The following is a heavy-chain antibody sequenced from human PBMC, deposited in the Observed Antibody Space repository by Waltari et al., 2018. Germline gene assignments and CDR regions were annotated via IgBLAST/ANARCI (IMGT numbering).Heavy chain of an antibody. D-gene: IGHD6-13*01. CDR2: IYHSGST. CDR1: GYSISSGYY. CDR3: ARKTAAAGTDY. Sequence: QVQLQESGPGLVKPSETLSLTCAVSGYSISSGYYWGWIRQPPGKGLEWIGSIYHSGSTYYNPSLKSRVTISVDTSKNQFSLKLSSVTAADTAVYYCARKTAAAGTDYWGQGTLVTVSS. J-gene: IGHJ4*02. V-gene: IGHV4-38-2*01.